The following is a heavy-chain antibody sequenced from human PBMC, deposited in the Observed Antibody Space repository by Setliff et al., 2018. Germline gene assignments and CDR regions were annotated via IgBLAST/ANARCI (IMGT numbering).Heavy chain of an antibody. CDR1: GYSFSDFY. CDR2: IDPRDDFT. Sequence: GASVKVSCKASGYSFSDFYMHWVRQVPGEGLEALGRIDPRDDFTVYAERFKDRLTITADTSTDTSYMEMSSLRLEDTAVYYCAIDYGPTVTPYHCGQGTPVPVSS. CDR3: AIDYGPTVTPYH. D-gene: IGHD1-1*01. J-gene: IGHJ1*01. V-gene: IGHV1-69-2*01.